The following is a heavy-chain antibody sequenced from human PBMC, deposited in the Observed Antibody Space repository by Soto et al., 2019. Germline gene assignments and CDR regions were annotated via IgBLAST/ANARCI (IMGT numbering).Heavy chain of an antibody. CDR3: GRLGFFRGGSCSSIFASGRDV. CDR1: GGSISSYY. CDR2: IYYSGST. D-gene: IGHD2-15*01. J-gene: IGHJ6*04. Sequence: SETLSLTCTVSGGSISSYYWSWIRQPPGKGLEWIGYIYYSGSTNYNPSLKSRVTISVDTSKNQFSLKLSSVTAADTAVYYCGRLGFFRGGSCSSIFASGRDVWGKGPRVTVPS. V-gene: IGHV4-59*01.